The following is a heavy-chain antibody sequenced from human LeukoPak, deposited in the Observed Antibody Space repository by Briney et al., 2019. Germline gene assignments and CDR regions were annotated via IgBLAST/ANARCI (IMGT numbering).Heavy chain of an antibody. CDR2: IYYSGST. CDR1: GGSISSSNYY. Sequence: SETLSLTCTVSGGSISSSNYYWGWIRQPPGRGLEWIGNIYYSGSTYFNPSLKSRVTISVDTSKNQFSLKLNSVTAADTAVYYCARTYYETSGHYLGYWGQGNQVTVSS. CDR3: ARTYYETSGHYLGY. J-gene: IGHJ4*02. V-gene: IGHV4-39*01. D-gene: IGHD3-22*01.